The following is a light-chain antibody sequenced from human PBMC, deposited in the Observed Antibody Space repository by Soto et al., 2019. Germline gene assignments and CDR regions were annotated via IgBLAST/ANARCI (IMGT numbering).Light chain of an antibody. Sequence: VLSESPGTLSLSPWERATLSCRASQSVSRSYLAWYQQKPGQAPRLLIYGASSRATGIPDRFSGSGSGTDFTLTISRLEPEDFAVYYCQQYGSSPRTFGQGTKVDIK. CDR2: GAS. CDR3: QQYGSSPRT. CDR1: QSVSRSY. V-gene: IGKV3-20*01. J-gene: IGKJ1*01.